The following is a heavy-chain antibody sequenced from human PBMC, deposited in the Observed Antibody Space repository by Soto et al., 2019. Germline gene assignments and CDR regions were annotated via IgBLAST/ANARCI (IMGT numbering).Heavy chain of an antibody. V-gene: IGHV5-10-1*01. CDR2: IDPSDSYT. CDR1: GYSFTSYW. Sequence: GESLKISCKGSGYSFTSYWISWVRQMPGKGLEWMGRIDPSDSYTNYSPSFQGHVTISADKSISTVYLQWSSLKASDTAMYYCARHWYDSSGYYYLDAFDIWGQGTMVTVSS. J-gene: IGHJ3*02. CDR3: ARHWYDSSGYYYLDAFDI. D-gene: IGHD3-22*01.